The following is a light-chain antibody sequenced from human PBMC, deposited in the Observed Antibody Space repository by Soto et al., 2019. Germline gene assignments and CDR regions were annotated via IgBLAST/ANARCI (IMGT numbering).Light chain of an antibody. CDR2: DVN. V-gene: IGLV2-14*01. CDR1: SSDVGGYNY. Sequence: QSALTQPASVSGSPGQSITISCTGTSSDVGGYNYVSWYQQHPGKAPKLMIYDVNNRPSGVSNRFSGSKSGNTASLTISGVQAEDEADYYCSSYTPSSFYVFATGTKLTVL. CDR3: SSYTPSSFYV. J-gene: IGLJ1*01.